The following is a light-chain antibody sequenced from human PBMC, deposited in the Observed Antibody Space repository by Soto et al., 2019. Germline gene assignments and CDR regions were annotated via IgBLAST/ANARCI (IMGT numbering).Light chain of an antibody. V-gene: IGKV3-15*01. CDR1: LSISNN. CDR2: SAS. Sequence: VMTQSPATLSVSPGERATLSCRASLSISNNLAWYQQKPGQAPMLLIYSASTRATAIPARFSGSASGTEVSLTISSLQSEDFAVYYCQQYNEWPLTFGEGTKVETK. CDR3: QQYNEWPLT. J-gene: IGKJ4*01.